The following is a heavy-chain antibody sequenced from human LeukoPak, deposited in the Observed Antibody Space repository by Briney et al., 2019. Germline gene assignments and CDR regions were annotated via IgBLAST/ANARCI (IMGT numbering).Heavy chain of an antibody. CDR3: ARDKREPRYAFDI. CDR1: GGSISPYY. CDR2: IYYTGST. J-gene: IGHJ3*02. Sequence: PSETLSLTCTVSGGSISPYYWNWIRQPPGKGLEWVGYIYYTGSTNYNPSLKSRVTISVDTAKNQFSLELTSVTATDTAVYYCARDKREPRYAFDIWGQGTMVTISS. D-gene: IGHD1-26*01. V-gene: IGHV4-59*01.